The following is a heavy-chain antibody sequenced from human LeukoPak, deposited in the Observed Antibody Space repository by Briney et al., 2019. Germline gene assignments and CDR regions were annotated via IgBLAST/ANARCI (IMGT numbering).Heavy chain of an antibody. CDR3: AKGPSFGDRHFDY. Sequence: GGSLRLSCAASGFTFSDYAMTWVRQAPGKGLECVSAISGSGGSTYFADSVKGRCTVSRDNSRNTVYLQVNSLTGEDTAVYYCAKGPSFGDRHFDYWGQGTLVTVSS. CDR2: ISGSGGST. V-gene: IGHV3-23*01. CDR1: GFTFSDYA. J-gene: IGHJ4*02. D-gene: IGHD3-10*01.